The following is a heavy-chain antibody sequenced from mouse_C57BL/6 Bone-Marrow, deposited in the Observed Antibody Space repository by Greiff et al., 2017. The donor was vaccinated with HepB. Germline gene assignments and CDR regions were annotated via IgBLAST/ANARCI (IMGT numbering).Heavy chain of an antibody. J-gene: IGHJ4*01. CDR3: ARQGDHYYAMDY. CDR1: GFTFSSYT. Sequence: DVKLVESGGGLVKPGGSLKLSCAASGFTFSSYTMSWVRQTPEKRLEWVATISGGGGNTYYPDSVKGRFTISRDNAKNTLYLQMSSLRSEDTALYYCARQGDHYYAMDYWGQGTSVTVSS. V-gene: IGHV5-9*01. CDR2: ISGGGGNT.